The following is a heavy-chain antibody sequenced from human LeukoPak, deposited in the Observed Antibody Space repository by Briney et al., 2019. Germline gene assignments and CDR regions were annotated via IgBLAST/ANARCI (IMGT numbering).Heavy chain of an antibody. Sequence: ASVKVSCKASGYSFTGNYIHWMRQAPGPGLEWMGMIYPRDGSTSYAQKFQGRVTVTRDTSASTVHMELSGLRSEDTAVYYCARDQGAFDYWGQGTLVTVSS. CDR1: GYSFTGNY. CDR2: IYPRDGST. J-gene: IGHJ4*02. CDR3: ARDQGAFDY. V-gene: IGHV1-46*01. D-gene: IGHD1-26*01.